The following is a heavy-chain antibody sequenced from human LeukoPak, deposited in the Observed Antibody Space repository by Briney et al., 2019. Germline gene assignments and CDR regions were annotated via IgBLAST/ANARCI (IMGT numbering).Heavy chain of an antibody. Sequence: SETPSLTCTVSGGSISSYFWSWIRQPAGKGLEWIGRIYTSGSTNHNPSLKSRVTMSIDTSKNQFSLKLTSVTAADTAVYYCARDDYGDYGGKNWFDSWGQGTLVTVSS. J-gene: IGHJ5*01. CDR3: ARDDYGDYGGKNWFDS. D-gene: IGHD4-17*01. CDR1: GGSISSYF. CDR2: IYTSGST. V-gene: IGHV4-4*07.